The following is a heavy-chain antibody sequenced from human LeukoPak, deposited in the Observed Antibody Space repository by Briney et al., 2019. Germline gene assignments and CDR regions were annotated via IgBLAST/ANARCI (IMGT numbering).Heavy chain of an antibody. J-gene: IGHJ5*02. V-gene: IGHV4-38-2*02. Sequence: PSETLSLTCTVSGYSISSGYYWGWIRQPPGKGLEWIGSIYHSGSTYYNPSLKSRVTISVDTSKNQFSLKLSSVTAADTAVHYCARHRATVVVPAAIHEYNWFDPWGQGTLVTVSS. D-gene: IGHD2-2*01. CDR1: GYSISSGYY. CDR2: IYHSGST. CDR3: ARHRATVVVPAAIHEYNWFDP.